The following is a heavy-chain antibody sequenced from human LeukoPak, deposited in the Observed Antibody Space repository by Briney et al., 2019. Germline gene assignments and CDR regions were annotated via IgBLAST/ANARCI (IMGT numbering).Heavy chain of an antibody. CDR1: GYTFTSYG. D-gene: IGHD4-17*01. Sequence: GSVTVSCKASGYTFTSYGMSWVRQAPGQGGEWMGWISAYNGNTNYAQKLKGRVTMTTHTPTSTAYTQLMSLRSDDTAMYYCASDVPGARLTPVTTFDYWGQGTLVTVSS. CDR2: ISAYNGNT. V-gene: IGHV1-18*04. J-gene: IGHJ4*02. CDR3: ASDVPGARLTPVTTFDY.